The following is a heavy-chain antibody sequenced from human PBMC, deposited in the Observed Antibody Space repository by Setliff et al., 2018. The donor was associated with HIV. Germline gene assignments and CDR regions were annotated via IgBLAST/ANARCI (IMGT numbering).Heavy chain of an antibody. J-gene: IGHJ1*01. V-gene: IGHV3-21*04. CDR1: GFTFSTHT. CDR3: AKGTKITTALYLAY. D-gene: IGHD6-13*01. CDR2: ISSSSSIK. Sequence: GGSLRLSCAASGFTFSTHTMNWVRQAPGKGLEWVSSISSSSSIKEYADFVKGRFSISRDNSKDTVFLQMDSLRAEDTAIYYCAKGTKITTALYLAYWGQGTLVTVSS.